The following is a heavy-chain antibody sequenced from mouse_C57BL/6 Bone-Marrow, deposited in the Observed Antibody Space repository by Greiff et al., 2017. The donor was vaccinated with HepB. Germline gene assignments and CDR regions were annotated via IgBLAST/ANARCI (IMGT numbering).Heavy chain of an antibody. CDR3: TRGVIYARDY. CDR1: GYTFTDYE. Sequence: VKLMESGAELVRPGASVTLSCKASGYTFTDYEMHWVKQTPVHGLEWIGAIDPETGGTAYNQKFKGKAILTADKSSSTAYMVLRSLTSEDSAVYYCTRGVIYARDYWGQGTSVTVSS. V-gene: IGHV1-15*01. D-gene: IGHD2-2*01. J-gene: IGHJ4*01. CDR2: IDPETGGT.